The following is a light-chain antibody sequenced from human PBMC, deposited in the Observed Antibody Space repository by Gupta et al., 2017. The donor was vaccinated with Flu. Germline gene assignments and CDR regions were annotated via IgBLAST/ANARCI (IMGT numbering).Light chain of an antibody. CDR3: RQGTHWPYT. V-gene: IGKV2-30*01. J-gene: IGKJ2*01. Sequence: DVAMTQSPLSLPVTLGQPASISCRSSQSLVYRDGNTYFSWFQQRPGQSPRRLIYKVSNRDSGVPDRFSGSGSGTDFTLKISRVEAEDVAIYYCRQGTHWPYTFGQGTKLEIK. CDR2: KVS. CDR1: QSLVYRDGNTY.